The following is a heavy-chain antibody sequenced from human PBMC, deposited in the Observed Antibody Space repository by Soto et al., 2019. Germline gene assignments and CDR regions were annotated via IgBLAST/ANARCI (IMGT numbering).Heavy chain of an antibody. J-gene: IGHJ5*02. Sequence: GGSLRLSCAASGFTFSSYWMHWVRQAPGKGLVWVSRINSDGSSTSYADSVKGRFTISRDNAKNTLYLQMNSLRAEDTAVCYCARLSGEYYDFWSGSNWFDPWGQGTLVTVSS. CDR2: INSDGSST. CDR1: GFTFSSYW. V-gene: IGHV3-74*01. CDR3: ARLSGEYYDFWSGSNWFDP. D-gene: IGHD3-3*01.